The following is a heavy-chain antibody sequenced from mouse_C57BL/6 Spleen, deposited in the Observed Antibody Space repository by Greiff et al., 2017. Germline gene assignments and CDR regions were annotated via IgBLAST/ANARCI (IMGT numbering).Heavy chain of an antibody. CDR3: ARHECYYGNFYAMDY. J-gene: IGHJ4*01. V-gene: IGHV5-9*01. CDR1: GFTFSSYT. Sequence: EVKLMESGGGLVKPGGSLKLSCAASGFTFSSYTMSWVRQTPEKRLEWVATISGGGGNTYYPDSVKGRFTISRDNAKNTLYLQMSSLRSEDTALYYCARHECYYGNFYAMDYWGQGTSVTVSS. CDR2: ISGGGGNT. D-gene: IGHD2-1*01.